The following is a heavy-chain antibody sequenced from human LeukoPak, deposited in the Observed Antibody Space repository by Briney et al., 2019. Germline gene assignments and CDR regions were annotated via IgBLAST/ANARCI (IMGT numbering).Heavy chain of an antibody. Sequence: GGSLRLSCEASGFTFSSYWMNWVRQAPGKGLVWVSRIASDGSSTTYADSVKGRFSISRDNARNTLYLQMNSLRVEDTAVYYCARGRPHGNDYWGQGTLVTVSS. CDR2: IASDGSST. J-gene: IGHJ4*02. V-gene: IGHV3-74*01. CDR3: ARGRPHGNDY. CDR1: GFTFSSYW. D-gene: IGHD4-23*01.